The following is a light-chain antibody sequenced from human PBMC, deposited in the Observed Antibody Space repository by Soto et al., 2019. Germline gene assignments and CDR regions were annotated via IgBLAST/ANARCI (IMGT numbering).Light chain of an antibody. CDR3: CSYAGTYTVWV. V-gene: IGLV2-11*01. J-gene: IGLJ3*02. CDR2: DVT. Sequence: QSVLAQPRSVSGSPGQSVTISCTGTSSDVGNYNLVSWYQHHPGKAPKLMTYDVTKRPSGVPDRFSASKSGNTASLTISGLQAEDEADYYCCSYAGTYTVWVFGGGTKVT. CDR1: SSDVGNYNL.